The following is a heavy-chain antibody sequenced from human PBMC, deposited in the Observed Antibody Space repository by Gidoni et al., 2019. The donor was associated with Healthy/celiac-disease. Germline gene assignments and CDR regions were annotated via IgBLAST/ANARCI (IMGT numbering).Heavy chain of an antibody. CDR2: IYYSGST. D-gene: IGHD3-22*01. V-gene: IGHV4-59*01. J-gene: IGHJ4*02. Sequence: QVQLQESGPGLVKPSETLSLTCTVSGGSISSYYWSWIRQPPGKGLEWIGYIYYSGSTNYNPSLKSRVTISVDTSKNQFSLKLSSVTAADTAVYYCARGTYYYDSSIDYWGQGTRVTVSS. CDR3: ARGTYYYDSSIDY. CDR1: GGSISSYY.